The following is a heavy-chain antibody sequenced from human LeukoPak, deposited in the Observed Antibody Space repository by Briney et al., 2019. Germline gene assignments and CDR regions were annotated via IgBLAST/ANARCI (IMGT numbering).Heavy chain of an antibody. Sequence: ASVKVSCKASGYTFTDFYMHWVRQAPGQGLERMGWINPNSGGTNYAQKFQGRVTMTRDTSISTAYMELRSLRSDDAAVYYCASTRLVYYGSGSYPSSFDYWGQGTLVTVSS. CDR3: ASTRLVYYGSGSYPSSFDY. J-gene: IGHJ4*02. CDR2: INPNSGGT. CDR1: GYTFTDFY. V-gene: IGHV1-2*02. D-gene: IGHD3-10*01.